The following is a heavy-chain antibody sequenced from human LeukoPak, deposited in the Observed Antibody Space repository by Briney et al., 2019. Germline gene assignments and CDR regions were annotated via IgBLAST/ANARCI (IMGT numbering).Heavy chain of an antibody. CDR3: ARGVYSSSSVSGWFDP. J-gene: IGHJ5*02. D-gene: IGHD6-6*01. CDR2: INPSGGST. Sequence: ASVKVSCKASGYTFTSYYMHWVRQAPGQGLEWMGIINPSGGSTSYAQKCQGRVTMTRDMSTSTVYMELSSLRSEDTAVYYCARGVYSSSSVSGWFDPWGQGTLVTVSS. CDR1: GYTFTSYY. V-gene: IGHV1-46*01.